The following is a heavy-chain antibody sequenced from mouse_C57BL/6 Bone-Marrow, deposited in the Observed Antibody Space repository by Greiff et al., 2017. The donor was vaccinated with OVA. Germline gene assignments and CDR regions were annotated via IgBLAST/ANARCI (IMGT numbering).Heavy chain of an antibody. V-gene: IGHV7-3*01. CDR1: GFTFTDYY. J-gene: IGHJ2*01. CDR2: IRNKANGYTT. Sequence: EVQLVESGGGLVQPGGSLSLSCAASGFTFTDYYMSWVRQPPGKALEWFGFIRNKANGYTTEYSASVKGRFTISRDTSQSILYLQMNAMRAEDSATDYCSRSTGRGYRAFDYWGQGTTVSVSS. CDR3: SRSTGRGYRAFDY. D-gene: IGHD2-2*01.